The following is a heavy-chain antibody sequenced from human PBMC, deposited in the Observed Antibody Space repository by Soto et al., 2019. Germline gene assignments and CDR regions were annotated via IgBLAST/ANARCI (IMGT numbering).Heavy chain of an antibody. D-gene: IGHD3-22*01. CDR3: AGDRPVPYYYDSSGYYNDAFDI. V-gene: IGHV4-4*02. J-gene: IGHJ3*02. Sequence: PSETLSLTCAVSGGSISSSNWWSWVRQPPGKGLEWIGEIYHSGSTNYNPSLKGRVTISVDKSKNQFSLKLSSVTAADTAVYYCAGDRPVPYYYDSSGYYNDAFDIWGQGTMVTVSS. CDR1: GGSISSSNW. CDR2: IYHSGST.